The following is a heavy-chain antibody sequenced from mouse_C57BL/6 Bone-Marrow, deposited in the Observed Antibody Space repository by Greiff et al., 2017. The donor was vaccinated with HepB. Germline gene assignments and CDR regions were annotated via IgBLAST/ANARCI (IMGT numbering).Heavy chain of an antibody. J-gene: IGHJ3*01. CDR3: ARRHFGSIWFAY. Sequence: QVQLQQSGAELARPGASVKLSCKASGYTFTSYGISWVKQRTGQGLEWIGEIYPRSGNTYYNEKFKGKATLTADKSSSTAYMELRSLTSEDSAVYFCARRHFGSIWFAYWGQGTLVTVSA. V-gene: IGHV1-81*01. CDR1: GYTFTSYG. CDR2: IYPRSGNT. D-gene: IGHD1-1*01.